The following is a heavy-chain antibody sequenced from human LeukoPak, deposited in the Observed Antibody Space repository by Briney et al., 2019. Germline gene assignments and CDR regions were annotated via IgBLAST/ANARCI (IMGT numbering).Heavy chain of an antibody. D-gene: IGHD5-24*01. CDR3: AREGVEMATIDY. CDR2: ISSSSSYI. Sequence: PGGSLRLSCAASGFTSSSYSMNWVRQAPGKGLEWVSSISSSSSYIYYADSVKGRFTISRDNAKNSLYLQMNSLRAEDTAVYYCAREGVEMATIDYWGQGTLVTVSS. J-gene: IGHJ4*02. V-gene: IGHV3-21*01. CDR1: GFTSSSYS.